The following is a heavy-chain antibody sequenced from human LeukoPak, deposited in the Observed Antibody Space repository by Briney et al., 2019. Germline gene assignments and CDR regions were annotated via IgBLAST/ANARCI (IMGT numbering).Heavy chain of an antibody. CDR2: FYFGESS. CDR3: VKCLKTPGVVGYFGY. CDR1: GSSISGHY. J-gene: IGHJ4*02. D-gene: IGHD3-3*01. V-gene: IGHV4-59*11. Sequence: SETLSLTCSVSGSSISGHYWGWLRQPPGKTLEWIGYFYFGESSNYNPSLKSRVSMSVDTSNNQFSLKLTSVSAADTAVYYCVKCLKTPGVVGYFGYWGQGSLVTVSA.